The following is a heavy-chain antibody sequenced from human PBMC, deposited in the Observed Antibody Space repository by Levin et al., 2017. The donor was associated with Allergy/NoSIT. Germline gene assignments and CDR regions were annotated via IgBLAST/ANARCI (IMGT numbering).Heavy chain of an antibody. V-gene: IGHV1-18*01. Sequence: GESLKISCKASGYTFTSYGISWVRQAPGQGLEWMGWISAYNGNTNYAQKLQGRVTMTTDTSTSTAYMELRSLRSDDTAVYYCAREVGYYGSGSYLPLSELSNNWFDPWGQGTLVTVSS. CDR1: GYTFTSYG. CDR3: AREVGYYGSGSYLPLSELSNNWFDP. CDR2: ISAYNGNT. D-gene: IGHD3-10*01. J-gene: IGHJ5*02.